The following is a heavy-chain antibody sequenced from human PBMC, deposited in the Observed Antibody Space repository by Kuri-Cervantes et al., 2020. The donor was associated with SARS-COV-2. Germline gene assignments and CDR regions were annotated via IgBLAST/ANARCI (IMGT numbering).Heavy chain of an antibody. J-gene: IGHJ6*02. Sequence: GESLKISCAASGFTFSSYWMHWVRQAPGKGLVWVSRINSDGSSTSYADSVKGRFTISRDNAKNTPYLQMNSLRAEDTAVYYWSRAPDYGDYYYYGMDVWGQGTTVTVSS. V-gene: IGHV3-74*01. CDR1: GFTFSSYW. CDR2: INSDGSST. D-gene: IGHD4-17*01. CDR3: SRAPDYGDYYYYGMDV.